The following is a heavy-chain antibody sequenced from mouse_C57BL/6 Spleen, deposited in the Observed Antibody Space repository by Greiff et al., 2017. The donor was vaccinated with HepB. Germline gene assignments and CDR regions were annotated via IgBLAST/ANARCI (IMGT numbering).Heavy chain of an antibody. V-gene: IGHV5-17*01. J-gene: IGHJ4*01. CDR3: ATTVVATDYAMDY. D-gene: IGHD1-1*01. CDR1: GFTFSDYG. Sequence: EVQVVESGGGLVKPGGSLKLSCAASGFTFSDYGMHWVRQAPEKGLEWVAYISSGSSTIYYADTVKGRFTISRDNAKNTLFLQMTSLRSEDTAMYYCATTVVATDYAMDYWGQGTSVTVSS. CDR2: ISSGSSTI.